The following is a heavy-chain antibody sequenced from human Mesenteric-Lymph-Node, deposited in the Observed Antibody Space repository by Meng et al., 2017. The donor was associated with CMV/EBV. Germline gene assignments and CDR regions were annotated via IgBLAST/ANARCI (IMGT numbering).Heavy chain of an antibody. J-gene: IGHJ4*02. CDR3: TGDSVSNPNLDY. D-gene: IGHD3-10*01. CDR2: IYRGDNT. Sequence: VDLVEVGGGLVQPGGSLRLSCAASGFNVRDKYMSWVRQAPGKGLEWVCIIYRGDNTYYIDSVKDRFTVSRDNSKNTMYLQMNSLRVEDTAVYYCTGDSVSNPNLDYWGQGTLVTVSS. V-gene: IGHV3-66*01. CDR1: GFNVRDKY.